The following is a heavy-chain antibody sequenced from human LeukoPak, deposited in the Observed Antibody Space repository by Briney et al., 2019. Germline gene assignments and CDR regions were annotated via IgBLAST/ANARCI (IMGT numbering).Heavy chain of an antibody. V-gene: IGHV4-39*07. Sequence: SETLPLTCTVSGGSISSSSYYWGWIRQPPGKGLEWIGSIYYSGNTIYNPSRKRRITISVDTSKNQFSLRLSFVTAADTTVYYCARGLRRYSKAFPFDYWGQGTLVTVSS. CDR2: IYYSGNT. J-gene: IGHJ4*02. CDR3: ARGLRRYSKAFPFDY. CDR1: GGSISSSSYY. D-gene: IGHD5-18*01.